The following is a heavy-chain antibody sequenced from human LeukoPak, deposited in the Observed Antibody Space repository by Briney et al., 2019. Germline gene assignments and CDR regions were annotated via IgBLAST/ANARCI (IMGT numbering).Heavy chain of an antibody. Sequence: SETLSLTCAVYGGSFSGYYWSWIRQPPGKGLEWIGEINHSGSTNYNPSLKSRVTISVDTSKNQFSLKLSSVTAAGTAVYYCARGLIVVVPAAILFHFDYWGQGTLVTVSS. CDR3: ARGLIVVVPAAILFHFDY. J-gene: IGHJ4*02. CDR1: GGSFSGYY. V-gene: IGHV4-34*01. CDR2: INHSGST. D-gene: IGHD2-2*01.